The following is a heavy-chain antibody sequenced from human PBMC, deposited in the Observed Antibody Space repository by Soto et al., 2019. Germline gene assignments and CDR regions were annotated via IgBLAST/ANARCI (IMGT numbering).Heavy chain of an antibody. CDR3: ARHIADYGEVGY. J-gene: IGHJ4*02. CDR1: GGSIGTYY. Sequence: QVHLQESGPGLVKPSETLSLTCSVSGGSIGTYYWSWIRQPPGKGLEWIGYVDYSGSTKYKSSLESRVTISLDTSNNQFSLKLKYMTAADTAVYYCARHIADYGEVGYWGQGTLVTVSS. CDR2: VDYSGST. D-gene: IGHD4-17*01. V-gene: IGHV4-59*08.